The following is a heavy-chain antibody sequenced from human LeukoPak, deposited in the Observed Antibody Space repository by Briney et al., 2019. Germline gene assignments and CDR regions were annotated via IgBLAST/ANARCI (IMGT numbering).Heavy chain of an antibody. D-gene: IGHD2-2*02. Sequence: GGSLRLSCAASGFTFSSYWMSWVRQAPGKGLEWVANIKQDGTEKYYVDSVKGRFTISRDNAKNSLYLQMNSLRAEDTAVYYCARDLTPLHCSSTSCYTSGQNYWGQGTLVTVSS. CDR2: IKQDGTEK. J-gene: IGHJ4*02. CDR1: GFTFSSYW. CDR3: ARDLTPLHCSSTSCYTSGQNY. V-gene: IGHV3-7*01.